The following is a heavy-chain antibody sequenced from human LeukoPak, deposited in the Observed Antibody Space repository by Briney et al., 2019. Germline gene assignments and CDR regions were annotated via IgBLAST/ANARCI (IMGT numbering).Heavy chain of an antibody. CDR1: GFTFSSYS. V-gene: IGHV3-21*01. CDR3: ARVFCGGDCSDDFDI. J-gene: IGHJ3*02. Sequence: GGSLRLSCAASGFTFSSYSMNWVRQAPGKGLEWVSSISSSSSYIYYADSVKGRFTISRDNAKNSLYLQMNSLRAEDTAVYYCARVFCGGDCSDDFDIWGQGTMVTVSS. D-gene: IGHD2-21*02. CDR2: ISSSSSYI.